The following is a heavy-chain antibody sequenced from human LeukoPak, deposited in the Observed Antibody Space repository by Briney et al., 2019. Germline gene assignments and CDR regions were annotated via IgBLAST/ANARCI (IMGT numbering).Heavy chain of an antibody. D-gene: IGHD4-17*01. CDR2: ISWNSGST. Sequence: PGGPLRLSCAASGFTFDDYAMHWVRQAPGKGLEWVSGISWNSGSTYYADSVKGRFTISRDNSKNTLYLQMNSLRAEDTAVYYCARKPPATTVTTLGNYWGQGTLVTVSS. V-gene: IGHV3-23*01. CDR1: GFTFDDYA. CDR3: ARKPPATTVTTLGNY. J-gene: IGHJ4*02.